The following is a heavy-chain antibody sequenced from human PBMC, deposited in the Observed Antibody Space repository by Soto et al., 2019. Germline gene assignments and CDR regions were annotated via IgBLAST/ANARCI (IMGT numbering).Heavy chain of an antibody. J-gene: IGHJ4*02. CDR1: GGSFSCYY. CDR3: ARGRGDFQS. Sequence: SETLSLTCAVNGGSFSCYYWACIRQSQGKVLEWIGEINDSGSPNYTPSLKRRVTISLDASKNQFSLRLSLLTAADTAVYYCARGRGDFQSWGQGTLVNVSS. V-gene: IGHV4-34*01. CDR2: INDSGSP. D-gene: IGHD3-16*01.